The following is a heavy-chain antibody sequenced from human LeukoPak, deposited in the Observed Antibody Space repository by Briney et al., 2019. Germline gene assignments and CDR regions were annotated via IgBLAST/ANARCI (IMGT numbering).Heavy chain of an antibody. CDR3: AKGDHMYYYDSSGYHDY. D-gene: IGHD3-22*01. CDR2: ISGSGGST. Sequence: PGGSLRLSCAASGFTFSSYAMSWVRQAPGKGLEWVSAISGSGGSTYYADSVKGRFTISRDNSKNTLYLQMNSLRAEDTAVYYCAKGDHMYYYDSSGYHDYWGQGTLVTVFS. J-gene: IGHJ4*02. V-gene: IGHV3-23*01. CDR1: GFTFSSYA.